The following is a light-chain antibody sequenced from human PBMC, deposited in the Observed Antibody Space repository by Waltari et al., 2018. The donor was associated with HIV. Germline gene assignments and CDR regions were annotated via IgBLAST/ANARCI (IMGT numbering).Light chain of an antibody. J-gene: IGKJ2*01. CDR1: QSISSW. V-gene: IGKV1-5*03. CDR2: NVS. CDR3: QQYNSYSRT. Sequence: DIQMTQSPSTPSASVGDRVNITCRASQSISSWLAWYQQKPGKAPKLLIFNVSSLESGVPSRFSGSGSGTEFTLTISSLQPDDFATYYCQQYNSYSRTFGQGTKLEIK.